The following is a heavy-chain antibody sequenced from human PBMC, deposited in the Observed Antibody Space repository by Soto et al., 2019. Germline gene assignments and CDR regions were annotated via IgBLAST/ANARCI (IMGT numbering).Heavy chain of an antibody. CDR2: IIPIFGTA. V-gene: IGHV1-69*13. CDR1: GGTLSSYA. Sequence: ASVKVSCKASGGTLSSYAISWVRQAPGQGLEWMVGIIPIFGTANYAQKFQGRVTITADESTSTAHMELSSLRSEDTAVYYCARYLFNCTNGVCYQIPPYYYYYGMDVLGQGSTVTVSS. J-gene: IGHJ6*02. D-gene: IGHD2-8*01. CDR3: ARYLFNCTNGVCYQIPPYYYYYGMDV.